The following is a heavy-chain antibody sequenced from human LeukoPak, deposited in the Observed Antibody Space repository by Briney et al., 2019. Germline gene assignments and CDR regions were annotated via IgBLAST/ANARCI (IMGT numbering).Heavy chain of an antibody. CDR1: GFTFSNSW. D-gene: IGHD1-26*01. CDR2: IKSKTDGGTT. V-gene: IGHV3-15*01. CDR3: TTYPIVGATILDY. J-gene: IGHJ4*02. Sequence: GGSLRLSCAASGFTFSNSWMSWVRQALGEGLGWGGRIKSKTDGGTTDYAVPVKGRFTISRDDSKNTLYLQMNSLKTEDTAVYYCTTYPIVGATILDYWGQGTLVTVSS.